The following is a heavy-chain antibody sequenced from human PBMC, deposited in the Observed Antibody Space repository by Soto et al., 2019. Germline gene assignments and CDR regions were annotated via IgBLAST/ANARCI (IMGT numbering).Heavy chain of an antibody. CDR1: GYTFTSYG. J-gene: IGHJ6*02. D-gene: IGHD6-19*01. V-gene: IGHV1-18*04. Sequence: SGKVCSRASGYTFTSYGISWVREAPGQGLERMGWIRAYNGNTNYAQKLQGRVTMTTDTSTSTAYMELRSLRSDDTAVYYCARDQGEQWLAGGYYCYGMDVWGQGTTVTVSS. CDR2: IRAYNGNT. CDR3: ARDQGEQWLAGGYYCYGMDV.